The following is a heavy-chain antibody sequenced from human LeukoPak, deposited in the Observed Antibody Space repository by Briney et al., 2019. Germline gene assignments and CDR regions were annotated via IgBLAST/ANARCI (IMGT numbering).Heavy chain of an antibody. CDR2: ISGSGGST. V-gene: IGHV3-23*01. D-gene: IGHD5-18*01. J-gene: IGHJ5*02. Sequence: GSLRLSCAASGFTFSSYAMSWVRQAPGKGLEWASAISGSGGSTYYADSVKGRFTISRDNSKSTVYLQMNSLRADDTAVYYCAKDKYSPNINYWFDPWGQGTLVSVSS. CDR3: AKDKYSPNINYWFDP. CDR1: GFTFSSYA.